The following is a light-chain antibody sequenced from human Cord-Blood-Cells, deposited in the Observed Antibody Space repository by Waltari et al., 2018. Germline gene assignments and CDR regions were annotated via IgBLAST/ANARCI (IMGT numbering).Light chain of an antibody. CDR3: QQSYSTPYT. V-gene: IGKV1-39*01. J-gene: IGKJ2*01. CDR2: AAS. CDR1: QSISSY. Sequence: DIQMTQSPSSLSASVGDRVPITCRASQSISSYLNWYQQKPGKAPKLLIYAASSLQIGVPSRFSGSGSGTDFTLTISSLQPEDFATYYCQQSYSTPYTFGQGTKLEIK.